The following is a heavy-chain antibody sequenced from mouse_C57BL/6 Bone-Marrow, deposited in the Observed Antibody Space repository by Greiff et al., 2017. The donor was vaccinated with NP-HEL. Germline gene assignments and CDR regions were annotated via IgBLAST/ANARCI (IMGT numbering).Heavy chain of an antibody. CDR2: IYPRSGNT. D-gene: IGHD1-1*01. CDR3: ARYYGSSGFAY. V-gene: IGHV1-81*01. Sequence: LQESGAELARPGASVKLSCKASGYTFTSYGISWVKQRTGQGLEWIGEIYPRSGNTYYNEKFKGKATLTADKSSSTAYMELRSLTSEDSAVYFCARYYGSSGFAYWGQGTLVTVSA. CDR1: GYTFTSYG. J-gene: IGHJ3*01.